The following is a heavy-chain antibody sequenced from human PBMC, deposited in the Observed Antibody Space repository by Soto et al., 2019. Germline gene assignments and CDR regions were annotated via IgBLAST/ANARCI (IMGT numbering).Heavy chain of an antibody. CDR3: ARVGSGSSLGD. V-gene: IGHV3-72*01. J-gene: IGHJ4*02. CDR2: TRNKANSYTT. Sequence: EVQLVESGGGLVQPGGSLRLSCAASGFTFSDHYMDWVRQAPGKGLEWVDRTRNKANSYTTEYAASVKGRFTISRDDSKNSLYLHMNSLKTEDTAVYYCARVGSGSSLGDWGQGTLVTVSS. D-gene: IGHD1-26*01. CDR1: GFTFSDHY.